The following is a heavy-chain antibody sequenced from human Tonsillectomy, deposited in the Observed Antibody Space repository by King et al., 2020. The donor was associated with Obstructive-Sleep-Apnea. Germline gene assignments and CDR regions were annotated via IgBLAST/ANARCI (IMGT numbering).Heavy chain of an antibody. V-gene: IGHV2-5*02. Sequence: FTLKESGPSLVKPTQTLKLTCTCSGFSLSTSGGGGGWIGQGPGKALECVALIYWDDDKRYSPSLKSRLTITKDTSEDQGVLTMTNMDPVDTATYYCTHRSSGGPSGFDSWGQGTLVTVSS. D-gene: IGHD6-19*01. CDR3: THRSSGGPSGFDS. CDR2: IYWDDDK. CDR1: GFSLSTSGGG. J-gene: IGHJ4*02.